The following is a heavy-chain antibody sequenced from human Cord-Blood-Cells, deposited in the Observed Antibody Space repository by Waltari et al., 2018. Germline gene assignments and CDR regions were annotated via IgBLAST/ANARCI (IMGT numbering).Heavy chain of an antibody. D-gene: IGHD6-13*01. CDR1: GFTIRSNF. J-gene: IGHJ4*02. CDR2: ISYDGSNK. CDR3: AREDSSYFDY. V-gene: IGHV3-30-3*01. Sequence: HAHPVMPGDSVVQPGRFLRCPSAAPGFTIRSNFMYRVRQAPGKGLEWVAVISYDGSNKYYADSVKGRFTISRDNSKNTLYLQMNSLRAEDTAVDYCAREDSSYFDYWGQGTLVTVSS.